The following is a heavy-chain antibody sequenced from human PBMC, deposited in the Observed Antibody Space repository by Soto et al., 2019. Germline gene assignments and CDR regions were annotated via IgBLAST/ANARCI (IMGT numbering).Heavy chain of an antibody. J-gene: IGHJ2*01. V-gene: IGHV3-23*01. CDR3: ARKVLGSTSRPDWWYFDL. CDR1: GFTFINYA. D-gene: IGHD2-2*01. Sequence: EVQLLESGGGLVQPGGSLRLSCVGSGFTFINYAMNWVRQTPGKGLEWVSGISGGGDRTFDAASVKGRFTISRDNSKNTVNLQMNSLRADDTAVSYCARKVLGSTSRPDWWYFDLWGRGTLVTVSS. CDR2: ISGGGDRT.